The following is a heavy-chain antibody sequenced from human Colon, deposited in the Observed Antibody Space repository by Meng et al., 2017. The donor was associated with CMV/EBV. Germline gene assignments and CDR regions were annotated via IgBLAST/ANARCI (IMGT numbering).Heavy chain of an antibody. D-gene: IGHD1-1*01. CDR3: ARDLQLEYYFDY. J-gene: IGHJ4*02. CDR2: ITARGDMT. V-gene: IGHV3-23*01. Sequence: GESLKISCAASGFTFSGYVMRWVRQAPGKGLEWVSTITARGDMTYYPDSVKGRFTISRDNSKNTLYLQMNSLRAEDTAVYYCARDLQLEYYFDYWGQGTLVTVSS. CDR1: GFTFSGYV.